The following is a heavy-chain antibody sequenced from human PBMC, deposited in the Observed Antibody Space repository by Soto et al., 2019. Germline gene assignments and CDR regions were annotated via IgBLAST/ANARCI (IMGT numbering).Heavy chain of an antibody. CDR2: ISAAGDP. CDR3: ARTDRDFYGLDV. V-gene: IGHV3-13*05. CDR1: GFTFRNYD. J-gene: IGHJ6*02. Sequence: EVQLVESGGGLVQPGGSLRLSCAASGFTFRNYDMHWVRQGTGKGLEWVSGISAAGDPDYADSVEGRFTISSENAQNSFFLQMNSLRVGATAVYYCARTDRDFYGLDVWGQGTTVIVSS.